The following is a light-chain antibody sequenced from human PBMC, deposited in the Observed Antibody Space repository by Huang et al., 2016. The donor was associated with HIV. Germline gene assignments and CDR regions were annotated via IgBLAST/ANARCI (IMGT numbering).Light chain of an antibody. J-gene: IGKJ4*01. V-gene: IGKV3-15*01. CDR3: QQYSNWPFT. Sequence: EIVMTQSPATLSVSPGERATLSCSASKSISSNLAWYLQKPGQAPRLLTYGASTRATGIPAMFSGSGSGTDFTLTINSLQSEDFAVYYCQQYSNWPFTFGGGTKVDIK. CDR1: KSISSN. CDR2: GAS.